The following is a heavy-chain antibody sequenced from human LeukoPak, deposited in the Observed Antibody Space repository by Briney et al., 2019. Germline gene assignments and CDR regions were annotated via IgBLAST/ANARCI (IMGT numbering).Heavy chain of an antibody. D-gene: IGHD3-3*01. CDR3: AKDLGYDFWSGYAFDY. CDR2: ISGSGGST. CDR1: GFTFSSYA. J-gene: IGHJ4*02. Sequence: GGSLRLSCAASGFTFSSYAMSWVRQAPGKGLEWVSAISGSGGSTYYADSVKGRFTISGDNSKNTLYLQMNSLRAEDTAVYYCAKDLGYDFWSGYAFDYWGQGTLVTVSS. V-gene: IGHV3-23*01.